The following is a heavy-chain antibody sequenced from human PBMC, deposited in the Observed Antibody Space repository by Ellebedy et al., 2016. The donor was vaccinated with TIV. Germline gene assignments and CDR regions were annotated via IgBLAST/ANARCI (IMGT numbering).Heavy chain of an antibody. Sequence: PGGSLRLSCAASGFTVSSNYMSWVRQAPGKGLEWVSVIYSGGSTYYADSVKGRFTISRDNSKNTLYLQMSSLRAEDTAVYYCAKDRDSYDSALFDYWGQGTLVTVSS. V-gene: IGHV3-53*01. CDR2: IYSGGST. CDR3: AKDRDSYDSALFDY. D-gene: IGHD3-22*01. CDR1: GFTVSSNY. J-gene: IGHJ4*02.